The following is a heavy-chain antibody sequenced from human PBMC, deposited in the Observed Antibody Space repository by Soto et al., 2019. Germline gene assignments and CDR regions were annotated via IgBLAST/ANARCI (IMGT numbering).Heavy chain of an antibody. J-gene: IGHJ4*02. D-gene: IGHD3-22*01. CDR1: GGSISSSSYY. CDR3: ARGLTRDYYDSSGYLDY. Sequence: QLQLQESGPGLVKPSETLSLTCTVSGGSISSSSYYWGWIRQPPGKGLEWIGSIYYSGSTYYKPSLKSRVTISVDTSKNQFSLKLSSVTAADTAVYYCARGLTRDYYDSSGYLDYWGQGTLVTVSS. V-gene: IGHV4-39*01. CDR2: IYYSGST.